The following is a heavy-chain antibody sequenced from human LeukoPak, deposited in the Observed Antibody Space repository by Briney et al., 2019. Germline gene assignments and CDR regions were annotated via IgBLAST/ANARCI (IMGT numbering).Heavy chain of an antibody. D-gene: IGHD6-13*01. V-gene: IGHV4-38-2*01. Sequence: PSETLSLTCAVSGYSISSGYYWGWIRQPPGKGLEWIGSIYYSGSTYYNPSLKSRVTISVDTSKNQFSLKLSSVTAADTAVYYCARFRAAGVDYWGQGTLVTVSS. CDR1: GYSISSGYY. CDR2: IYYSGST. CDR3: ARFRAAGVDY. J-gene: IGHJ4*02.